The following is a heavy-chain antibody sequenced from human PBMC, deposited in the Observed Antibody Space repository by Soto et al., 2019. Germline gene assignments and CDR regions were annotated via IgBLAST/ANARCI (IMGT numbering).Heavy chain of an antibody. CDR1: GFTFSSYP. Sequence: EVQLLESGGGLAQPGGSLRLSCAASGFTFSSYPMSWVRQAPGQGLEWVSGIVASGGITYYADSVKGRFTISRDNSKNTLYLQMNSLRAEDTAVYYFAKNSAATIRVGYDYWGQGTLVTVSS. J-gene: IGHJ4*02. CDR3: AKNSAATIRVGYDY. D-gene: IGHD5-12*01. CDR2: IVASGGIT. V-gene: IGHV3-23*01.